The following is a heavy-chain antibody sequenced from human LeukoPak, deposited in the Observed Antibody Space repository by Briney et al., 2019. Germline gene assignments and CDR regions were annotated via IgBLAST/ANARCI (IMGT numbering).Heavy chain of an antibody. V-gene: IGHV3-66*02. Sequence: GSLRLSCAASGFTVSSNYMSWVRQAPGKGLEWVSVIYSGGSTYYADSVKGRFTISRDSPKNTLYLQMNSLRAEDTAVYYCARDLLGLWFGESWGQGTLVTVSS. CDR1: GFTVSSNY. J-gene: IGHJ5*02. D-gene: IGHD3-10*01. CDR2: IYSGGST. CDR3: ARDLLGLWFGES.